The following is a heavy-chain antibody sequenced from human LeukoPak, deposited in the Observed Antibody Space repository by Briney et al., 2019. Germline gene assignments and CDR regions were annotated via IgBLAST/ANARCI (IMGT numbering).Heavy chain of an antibody. V-gene: IGHV4-38-2*02. J-gene: IGHJ4*02. Sequence: PSETLSLTCTVSGYSISSGYYWGWIRQPPGKGLEWIGSIYHSGSTYYNPSLKSRVTISVDTSKNQFSLKLSSVTAADTAVYYCARDSGGAAEDYWGQGTLVTVSS. CDR1: GYSISSGYY. D-gene: IGHD3-16*01. CDR2: IYHSGST. CDR3: ARDSGGAAEDY.